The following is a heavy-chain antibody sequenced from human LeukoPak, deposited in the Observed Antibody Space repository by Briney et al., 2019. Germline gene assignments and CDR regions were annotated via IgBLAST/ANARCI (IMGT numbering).Heavy chain of an antibody. J-gene: IGHJ4*02. V-gene: IGHV3-53*01. CDR1: GFIVRSNY. CDR3: ARRAYGGNSYFDY. D-gene: IGHD4-23*01. CDR2: IFSGGST. Sequence: QSGGSLRLSCAASGFIVRSNYMSWVRQAPGKGLEWVSVIFSGGSTYFADSVKGRFTISRENSKNTLYLQMNSLRAEDTAVYYCARRAYGGNSYFDYWGQGTLVTVSS.